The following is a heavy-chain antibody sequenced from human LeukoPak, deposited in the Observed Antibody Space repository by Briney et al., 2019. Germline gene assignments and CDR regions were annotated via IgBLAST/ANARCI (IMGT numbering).Heavy chain of an antibody. CDR1: ALIFTRSW. V-gene: IGHV3-74*01. CDR2: VNSDGTRT. CDR3: ARGITGHYGNDF. J-gene: IGHJ4*02. Sequence: PGGSLRLSCPASALIFTRSWMHSVRHRPGKGRGWVSRVNSDGTRTNYADSVKGRFAISRDNTKTMRYLQMNSLRAEETAVYYCARGITGHYGNDFWGQGTLVTVPS. D-gene: IGHD3-9*01.